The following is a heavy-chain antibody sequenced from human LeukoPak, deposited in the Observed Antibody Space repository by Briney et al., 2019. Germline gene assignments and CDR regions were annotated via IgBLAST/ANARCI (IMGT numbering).Heavy chain of an antibody. V-gene: IGHV3-53*01. Sequence: PGGSLRLSCAAVGFTVINTYIRWVRQAPGKGLEWVSVIYTDGRTYYADSVKGRFTISRDNSKNTLYLQMNSLGAEATAVYYCGKDDVVYTGYANFDYWGQGTLVTVSS. D-gene: IGHD5-12*01. J-gene: IGHJ4*02. CDR1: GFTVINTY. CDR2: IYTDGRT. CDR3: GKDDVVYTGYANFDY.